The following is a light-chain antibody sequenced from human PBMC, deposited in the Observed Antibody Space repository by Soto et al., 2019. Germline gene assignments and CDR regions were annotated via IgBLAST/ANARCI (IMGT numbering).Light chain of an antibody. CDR1: QSVSSN. CDR3: QQYIRWPLT. CDR2: GAS. J-gene: IGKJ4*01. V-gene: IGKV3-15*01. Sequence: EIVMTQSPATRSGSPLEIGTVCFMASQSVSSNLAWYQQKPGQAPSLLIYGASTRATGTPARFSGSGSGTEFTLTISSLQSEDFAVYYCQQYIRWPLTFGGGTKVDIK.